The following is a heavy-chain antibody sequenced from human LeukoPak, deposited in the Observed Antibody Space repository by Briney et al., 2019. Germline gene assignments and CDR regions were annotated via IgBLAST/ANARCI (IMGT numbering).Heavy chain of an antibody. J-gene: IGHJ6*02. Sequence: EASVKVSCKASGGTFSSYAISWVRQAPGQGLEWMGRIIPILGIANYAQKFQGRVTITADKSTSTAYMELSSLRSEDTAVYYCARDLTMKGMDVWGQGTTVTVSS. V-gene: IGHV1-69*04. CDR2: IIPILGIA. CDR3: ARDLTMKGMDV. D-gene: IGHD3-22*01. CDR1: GGTFSSYA.